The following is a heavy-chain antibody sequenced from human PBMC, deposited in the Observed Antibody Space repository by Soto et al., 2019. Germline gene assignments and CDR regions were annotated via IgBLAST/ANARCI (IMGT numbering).Heavy chain of an antibody. CDR1: GFTVSSNY. Sequence: EVQLVESGGGLIQPGGSLRLSCAASGFTVSSNYMSWVRQAPGKGLQWVSLLYTDGNTYYADSVKGRFTISRDDSQNTLSLQMNSLRAEDTAVYYCARDGGDGYTLEGYFDYWGQGTLVTVSS. CDR3: ARDGGDGYTLEGYFDY. J-gene: IGHJ4*02. D-gene: IGHD3-3*01. CDR2: LYTDGNT. V-gene: IGHV3-53*01.